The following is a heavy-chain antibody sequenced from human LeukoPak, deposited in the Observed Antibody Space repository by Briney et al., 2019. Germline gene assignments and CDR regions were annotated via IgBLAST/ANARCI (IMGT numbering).Heavy chain of an antibody. D-gene: IGHD3-22*01. CDR3: ARDGKDSSGSYVYYYYYMDV. CDR1: GGSISSYY. J-gene: IGHJ6*03. CDR2: IYTSGST. V-gene: IGHV4-4*07. Sequence: KSSETLSLTCTVSGGSISSYYWSWIRQPAGKGLEWIGRIYTSGSTNYNPSLKSRVTMSVDTSKNQFSLKLSSVTTADTAVYYCARDGKDSSGSYVYYYYYMDVWGKGTTVTISS.